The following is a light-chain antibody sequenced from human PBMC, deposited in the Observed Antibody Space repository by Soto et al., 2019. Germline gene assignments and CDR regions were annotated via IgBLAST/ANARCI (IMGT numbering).Light chain of an antibody. Sequence: AIQLTQSPSSLSASVGDRVTITCRASQAISSSLVWYQQKPGKAPRLLIYDASSLGSGVPSRFSGSGSGTDFTLNISSLQPEDFATYYCQQFYTYPLTFGGGTKVEIK. J-gene: IGKJ4*01. CDR1: QAISSS. CDR3: QQFYTYPLT. CDR2: DAS. V-gene: IGKV1-13*02.